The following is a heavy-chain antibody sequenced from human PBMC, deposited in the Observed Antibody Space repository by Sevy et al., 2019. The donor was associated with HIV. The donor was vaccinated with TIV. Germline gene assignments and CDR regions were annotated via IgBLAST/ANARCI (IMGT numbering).Heavy chain of an antibody. J-gene: IGHJ6*02. CDR3: AKSYFRSGTSYGMDL. V-gene: IGHV3-7*01. CDR1: GFTFRNFW. CDR2: IRQDGSEK. Sequence: GGSLRLSCAVSGFTFRNFWMSCVRQAPGKGLEWVANIRQDGSEKYYVDSVRGRFTISRDNAKNSLFLQLNSLRADDSAIYYCAKSYFRSGTSYGMDLWGRGTTVTVSS. D-gene: IGHD3-10*01.